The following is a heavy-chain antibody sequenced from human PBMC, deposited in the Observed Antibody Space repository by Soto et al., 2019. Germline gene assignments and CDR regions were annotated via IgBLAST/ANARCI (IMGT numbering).Heavy chain of an antibody. CDR3: ARVNCSGGSCYPLRATYYFDY. D-gene: IGHD2-15*01. CDR1: GGSISSYY. V-gene: IGHV4-59*01. J-gene: IGHJ4*02. Sequence: QVQLRESGPGLVKPSETLSLTCTVSGGSISSYYWSWIRQPPGKGLEWIGYIYYSGSTNYTPSLKRRVPISVDTSKNQFSLKLSSVTAADTAVYYCARVNCSGGSCYPLRATYYFDYWGQGTLVTVSS. CDR2: IYYSGST.